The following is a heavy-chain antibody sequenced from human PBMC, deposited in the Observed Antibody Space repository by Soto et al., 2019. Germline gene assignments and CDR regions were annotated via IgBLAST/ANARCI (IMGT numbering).Heavy chain of an antibody. CDR2: ISAYNGNT. Sequence: ALLKVACKASGYTFTSYGISWVRQDPGQGLEWMGWISAYNGNTNYAQKLQGRVTMTTDTSTSTAYMELRSLRSDDTAVYYCARGVPVVVVAAPFDYWGQGTLVTVSS. D-gene: IGHD2-15*01. CDR3: ARGVPVVVVAAPFDY. J-gene: IGHJ4*02. CDR1: GYTFTSYG. V-gene: IGHV1-18*01.